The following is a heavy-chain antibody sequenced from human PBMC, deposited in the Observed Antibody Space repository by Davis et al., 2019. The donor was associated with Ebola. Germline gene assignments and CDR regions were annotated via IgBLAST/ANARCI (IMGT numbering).Heavy chain of an antibody. CDR2: ISSSGSTI. J-gene: IGHJ3*02. CDR1: GFTFSDYY. Sequence: GESLKISCAASGFTFSDYYMSWIRQAPGKGLEWVSYISSSGSTIYYADSVKGRFTISRDNAKNSLYLQMNSLRAEDTALYYCARDQFTDAFDMWGQGTMVTVSS. CDR3: ARDQFTDAFDM. V-gene: IGHV3-11*04.